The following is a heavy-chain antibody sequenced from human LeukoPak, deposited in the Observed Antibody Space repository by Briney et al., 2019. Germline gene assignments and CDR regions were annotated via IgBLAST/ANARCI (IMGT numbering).Heavy chain of an antibody. Sequence: GGSLRLSCAASGINFSDSEMNWVRQAPGKGLEWVSYISSSGTTIYYADSVKGRFTISRDNAKNSLYLQMDSLRAEDTAVYYCARGVPTGYYTSCYDYWGQGTLVTVSS. D-gene: IGHD3/OR15-3a*01. CDR1: GINFSDSE. J-gene: IGHJ4*02. CDR3: ARGVPTGYYTSCYDY. CDR2: ISSSGTTI. V-gene: IGHV3-48*03.